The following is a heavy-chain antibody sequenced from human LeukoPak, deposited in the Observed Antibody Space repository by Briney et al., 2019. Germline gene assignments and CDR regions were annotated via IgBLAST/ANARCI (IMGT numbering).Heavy chain of an antibody. J-gene: IGHJ4*02. Sequence: PGRSLRLSCAASGFTFSSYAMHWVRQAPGKGLEWVAVISYDGSNKYYADSVKGRFTISRDNSKNTLYLQMNSLRAEDTAVYYCAATPEFYYESSGYYYFHYWGQGTLVIVSS. D-gene: IGHD3-22*01. V-gene: IGHV3-30*04. CDR1: GFTFSSYA. CDR2: ISYDGSNK. CDR3: AATPEFYYESSGYYYFHY.